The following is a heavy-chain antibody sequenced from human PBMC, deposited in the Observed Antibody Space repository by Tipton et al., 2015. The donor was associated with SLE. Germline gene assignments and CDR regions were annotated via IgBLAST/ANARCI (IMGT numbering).Heavy chain of an antibody. CDR1: GGSMSTYY. D-gene: IGHD2-15*01. CDR2: IYYSGGT. CDR3: ARYSLTNWHLDL. V-gene: IGHV4-59*01. Sequence: LRLSCTVSGGSMSTYYWSWIRLPPGKGLEWIGYIYYSGGTSYNPSLNSRVTISVDTSRNQFSLKLTSVTAADSAVYYCARYSLTNWHLDLWGRGTLVTVSA. J-gene: IGHJ2*01.